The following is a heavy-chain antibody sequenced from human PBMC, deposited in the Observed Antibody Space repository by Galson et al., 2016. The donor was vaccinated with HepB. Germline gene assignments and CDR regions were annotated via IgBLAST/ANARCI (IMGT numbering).Heavy chain of an antibody. CDR2: IGDDGTDR. Sequence: SLRLSCAAASGFSFSGYAMHWVRQAPGKGLEGVALIGDDGTDRKYADSVKGRFTISRDNSENTLYLQLNSLGAEETAVYYCARHGGRDYDYYTLDVWGQGTTVTVSS. CDR1: GFSFSGYA. CDR3: ARHGGRDYDYYTLDV. V-gene: IGHV3-33*01. J-gene: IGHJ6*02. D-gene: IGHD3-22*01.